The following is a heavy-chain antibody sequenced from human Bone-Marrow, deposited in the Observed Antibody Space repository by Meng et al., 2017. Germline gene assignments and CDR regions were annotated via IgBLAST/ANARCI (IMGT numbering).Heavy chain of an antibody. CDR3: ASTITMVRGVRDYYYYGMDV. V-gene: IGHV5-51*01. J-gene: IGHJ6*02. CDR1: GYSFTSYW. Sequence: GESLKISCKGSGYSFTSYWIGWVRQMPGKGLEWMGIIYPDDSDTRYSPSFQGQVTISADKSISTAYLQWSSLKASDTAMYYCASTITMVRGVRDYYYYGMDVWGQGTTVTVSS. CDR2: IYPDDSDT. D-gene: IGHD3-10*01.